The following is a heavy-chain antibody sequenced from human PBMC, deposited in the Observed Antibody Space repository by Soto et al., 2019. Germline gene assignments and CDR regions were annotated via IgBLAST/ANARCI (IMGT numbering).Heavy chain of an antibody. CDR3: ARLGGVVNAFDI. Sequence: QLQLQESGPGLVKPSETLSLTCTVSGGSISSSSYYWGWIRQPPGKGLEWIGSIYYSGSTYYNPSLKSRVTISVDTSKNQFSLKLSSVTAADTAVYYCARLGGVVNAFDIWGQGTMVTVSS. CDR2: IYYSGST. CDR1: GGSISSSSYY. J-gene: IGHJ3*02. D-gene: IGHD2-8*02. V-gene: IGHV4-39*01.